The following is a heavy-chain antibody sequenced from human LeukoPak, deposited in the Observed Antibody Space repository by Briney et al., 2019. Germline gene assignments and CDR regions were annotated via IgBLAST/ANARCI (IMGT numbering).Heavy chain of an antibody. V-gene: IGHV3-23*01. CDR2: ISGSGDST. CDR1: GFTFSNHA. J-gene: IGHJ4*02. Sequence: AGGSLRLSCAASGFTFSNHAMSWVRQAPGKGLEWVSSISGSGDSTYYADSVKGRFTISRDNSENTLYLQMSNLRAEDTAVYYCAKGEDTYFYDSRGYYFGEIWGQGTLVTVSS. D-gene: IGHD3-22*01. CDR3: AKGEDTYFYDSRGYYFGEI.